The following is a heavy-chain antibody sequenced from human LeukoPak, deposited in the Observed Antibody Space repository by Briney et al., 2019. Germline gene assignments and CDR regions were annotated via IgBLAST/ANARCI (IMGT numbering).Heavy chain of an antibody. CDR3: ARHSGYDPMA. CDR1: GYSISSGYY. CDR2: IYHSGST. D-gene: IGHD5-12*01. V-gene: IGHV4-38-2*01. Sequence: SKTLSLTCAVSGYSISSGYYWGWIRQPPGKGLEWIGSIYHSGSTYYNPSLKSRVTISVDTSKNQFSLKLSSVTAADTAVYYCARHSGYDPMAWGRGTLVTVSS. J-gene: IGHJ5*02.